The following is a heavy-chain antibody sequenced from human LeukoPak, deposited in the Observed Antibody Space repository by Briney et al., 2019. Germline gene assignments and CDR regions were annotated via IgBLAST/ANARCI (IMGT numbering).Heavy chain of an antibody. J-gene: IGHJ3*02. V-gene: IGHV6-1*01. CDR3: VGCSGGSCHSGAFDI. Sequence: SQTLSLTCAISGDSVSRNSAAWNWIRQSPSRGLEWLARANYRSKWYYDYTISVKSRMSINTDSSKNHFTLQLNSVTPEDTAVYYCVGCSGGSCHSGAFDIWGQGTMVTVSS. D-gene: IGHD2-15*01. CDR1: GDSVSRNSAA. CDR2: ANYRSKWYY.